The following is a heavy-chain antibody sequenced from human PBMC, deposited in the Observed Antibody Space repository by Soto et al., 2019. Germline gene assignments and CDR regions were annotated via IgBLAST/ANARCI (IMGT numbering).Heavy chain of an antibody. CDR3: TRDASRDSSARGWFDP. Sequence: GGSLRLSCAASGFTFRSFTMNWVRQAPGKGLEWVSTISRNSACIYYTDALRGRFTISRDNAKNSLHLQMNSLRAEDTAVYYCTRDASRDSSARGWFDPWGPGTLVTVSS. V-gene: IGHV3-21*01. CDR1: GFTFRSFT. CDR2: ISRNSACI. J-gene: IGHJ5*02. D-gene: IGHD6-13*01.